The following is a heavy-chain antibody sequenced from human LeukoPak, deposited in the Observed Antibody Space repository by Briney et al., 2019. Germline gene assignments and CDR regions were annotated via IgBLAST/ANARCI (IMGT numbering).Heavy chain of an antibody. D-gene: IGHD3-22*01. V-gene: IGHV1-8*03. Sequence: ASVKVSCKASGYTFTSYGINWVRQATGQGLGWMGWMNPNSGNTGYAQKFQGRVTITADKSTSTAYMELSSLRSEDTAVYYCARKAWDYYDSSGYSAYGPFDYWGQGTLVTVSS. CDR3: ARKAWDYYDSSGYSAYGPFDY. CDR1: GYTFTSYG. J-gene: IGHJ4*02. CDR2: MNPNSGNT.